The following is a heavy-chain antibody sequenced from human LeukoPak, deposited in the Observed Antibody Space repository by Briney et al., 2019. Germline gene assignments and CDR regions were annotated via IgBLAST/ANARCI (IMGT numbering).Heavy chain of an antibody. Sequence: ASVKVSCKASGYTFTGYYMHWVRQAPGQGLEWMGWINPNSGGTNYAQKFQGRVTMTRDTSISTAYMELSSLKSEDTGVYYCARGLPIDSWGQGTLVTVSS. CDR2: INPNSGGT. CDR3: ARGLPIDS. CDR1: GYTFTGYY. J-gene: IGHJ4*02. V-gene: IGHV1-2*02.